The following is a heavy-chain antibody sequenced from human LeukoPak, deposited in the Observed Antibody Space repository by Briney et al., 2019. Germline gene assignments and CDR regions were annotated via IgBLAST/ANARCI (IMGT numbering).Heavy chain of an antibody. Sequence: SETLSLTCTVSGDSISSGGYYWSWIRQPTGKGLEWIGRTFTNGSTNYKPSLKSRVTISVDTSKKQFSLKLSSVTAADTAVYFCARTPSGDYYTTFDYWGQGTLVTVSS. J-gene: IGHJ4*02. D-gene: IGHD3-10*01. CDR3: ARTPSGDYYTTFDY. CDR1: GDSISSGGYY. V-gene: IGHV4-61*02. CDR2: TFTNGST.